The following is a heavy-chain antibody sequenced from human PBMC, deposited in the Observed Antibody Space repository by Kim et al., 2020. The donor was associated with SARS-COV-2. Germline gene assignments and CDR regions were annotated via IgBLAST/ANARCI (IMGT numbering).Heavy chain of an antibody. J-gene: IGHJ4*02. V-gene: IGHV1-69*13. CDR2: IIPIFGTA. Sequence: SVKVSCKASGGTFSSYAISWVRQAPGQGLEWMGGIIPIFGTANYAQKFQGRVTITADESTSTAYMELSSLRSEDTAVYYCARGLSRLGYCSGGSCKPPWYFDYWGQGTLVTVSS. CDR3: ARGLSRLGYCSGGSCKPPWYFDY. CDR1: GGTFSSYA. D-gene: IGHD2-15*01.